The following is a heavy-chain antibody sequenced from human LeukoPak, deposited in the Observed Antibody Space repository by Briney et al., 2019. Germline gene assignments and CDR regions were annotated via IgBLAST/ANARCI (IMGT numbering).Heavy chain of an antibody. CDR3: ARSGRGIAVAEPSFYFDY. CDR2: IILIFGTA. Sequence: GSSVKVSCKASGGTFSSYAISWVRQAPGQGLEWMGGIILIFGTANYAQKFQGRVTITADESTSTAYMELSSLRSEDTAVYYCARSGRGIAVAEPSFYFDYWGQGTLVTVSS. CDR1: GGTFSSYA. J-gene: IGHJ4*02. V-gene: IGHV1-69*01. D-gene: IGHD6-19*01.